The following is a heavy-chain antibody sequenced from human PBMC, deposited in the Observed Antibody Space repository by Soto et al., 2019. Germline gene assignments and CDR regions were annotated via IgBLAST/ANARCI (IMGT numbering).Heavy chain of an antibody. Sequence: PGGSLRLSCAAAGFTFGNAWMNWVRQAPGKGLEWVGRIKSKTDGGTTDYAATVKGRFTISRDDSKNTLYLQMNSLKTEDTAVYYCTTVPGLVLVPAVDVWGQGTTVTVSS. CDR1: GFTFGNAW. CDR2: IKSKTDGGTT. J-gene: IGHJ6*02. CDR3: TTVPGLVLVPAVDV. V-gene: IGHV3-15*07. D-gene: IGHD2-2*01.